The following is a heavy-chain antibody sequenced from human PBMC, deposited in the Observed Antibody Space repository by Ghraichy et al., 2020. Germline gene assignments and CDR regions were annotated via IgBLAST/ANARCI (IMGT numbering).Heavy chain of an antibody. CDR3: ARGRVVPAAILYWYFDL. J-gene: IGHJ2*01. CDR1: GGSFSGYY. V-gene: IGHV4-34*01. D-gene: IGHD2-2*02. CDR2: INHSGST. Sequence: SETLSLTCAVYGGSFSGYYWSWIRQPPGKGLEWIGEINHSGSTNYNPSLKSRVTISVDTSKNQFSLKLSSVTAADTAVYYCARGRVVPAAILYWYFDLWGRGTLVTVSS.